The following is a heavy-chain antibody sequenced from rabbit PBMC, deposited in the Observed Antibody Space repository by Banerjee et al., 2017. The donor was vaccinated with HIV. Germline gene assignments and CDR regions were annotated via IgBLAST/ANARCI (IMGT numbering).Heavy chain of an antibody. V-gene: IGHV1S40*01. J-gene: IGHJ4*01. D-gene: IGHD4-2*01. CDR2: IDTSSGST. CDR3: ARSGAVGYVGDDIFDL. Sequence: QSLEESGGDLVKPGASLTLTCTASGFSFSSSYYMCWVRQAPGKGLEWIACIDTSSGSTYYASWAKGRFTISKTSSTTVTLQMTSLTAADTATYFCARSGAVGYVGDDIFDLWGQGTLVT. CDR1: GFSFSSSYY.